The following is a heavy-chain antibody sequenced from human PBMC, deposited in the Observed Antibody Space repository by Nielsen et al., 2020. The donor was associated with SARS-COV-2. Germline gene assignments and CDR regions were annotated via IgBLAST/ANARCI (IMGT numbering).Heavy chain of an antibody. CDR2: IYFSGRT. CDR3: ARESSGYDHYNYGMDV. D-gene: IGHD5-12*01. V-gene: IGHV4-31*03. Sequence: SETLSPTCTVSGGPISSGGYYWSWIRHHPGKGLEWIGYIYFSGRTCYNPSLKSRVTISVDTSKNQFSLSLRSVTAADTAVYYCARESSGYDHYNYGMDVWGQGTTVTVSS. CDR1: GGPISSGGYY. J-gene: IGHJ6*02.